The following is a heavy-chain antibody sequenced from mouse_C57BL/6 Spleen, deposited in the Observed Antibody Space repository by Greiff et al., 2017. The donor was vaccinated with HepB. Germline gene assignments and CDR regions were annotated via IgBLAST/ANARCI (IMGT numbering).Heavy chain of an antibody. CDR2: FYPGSGSI. V-gene: IGHV1-62-2*01. Sequence: QVQLQQSGAELVKPGASVKLSCKASGYTFTEYTIHWVKQRTGQGLEWIGWFYPGSGSIKYNEKFKDKATLTADKSSSTVYMELSRMTSEDSAVYLCARREAMGWLQRGAYGLAYWGQGTPVTVSA. CDR1: GYTFTEYT. D-gene: IGHD2-3*01. J-gene: IGHJ3*01. CDR3: ARREAMGWLQRGAYGLAY.